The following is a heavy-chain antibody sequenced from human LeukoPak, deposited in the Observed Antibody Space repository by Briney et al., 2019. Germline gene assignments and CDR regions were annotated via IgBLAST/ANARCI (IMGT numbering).Heavy chain of an antibody. V-gene: IGHV5-51*01. CDR1: GYSFNTYW. Sequence: GESLKISCKGSGYSFNTYWIGWVRQMPGKGLEWIGMIYPGDSDTRYSPAFQGQVTISVDKSITTTYLQWSSLKASDTAMYYCARPNGGQLWFWYSDLWGRGTQVTVSS. J-gene: IGHJ2*01. CDR2: IYPGDSDT. D-gene: IGHD5-18*01. CDR3: ARPNGGQLWFWYSDL.